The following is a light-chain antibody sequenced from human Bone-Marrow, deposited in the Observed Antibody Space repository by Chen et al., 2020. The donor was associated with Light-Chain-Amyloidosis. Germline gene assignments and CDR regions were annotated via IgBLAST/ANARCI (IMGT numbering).Light chain of an antibody. J-gene: IGKJ1*01. CDR1: QSMSNW. V-gene: IGKV1-5*01. CDR2: DAS. CDR3: QRYNSA. Sequence: DIQMTQSPSTLSASVGDRVTITCRGSQSMSNWLVWYQQKPGKAPRVRIYDASRLESGVPSRFSGSASGTAFTLTISSLQPDDFATYYCQRYNSAFGQGTRVEIK.